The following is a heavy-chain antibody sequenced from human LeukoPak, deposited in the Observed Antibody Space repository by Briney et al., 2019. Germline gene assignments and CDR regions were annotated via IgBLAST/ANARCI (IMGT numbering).Heavy chain of an antibody. CDR3: AKGPYYYSSGSYYNGDY. V-gene: IGHV3-53*01. CDR2: IYSGGST. D-gene: IGHD3-10*01. CDR1: GFTVSSNY. Sequence: GGSLRLSCAASGFTVSSNYMSWVRQAPGKGLEWVSVIYSGGSTYYADSVKGRFTISRDNSKNTLYLQMNSLRAEDTAVYYCAKGPYYYSSGSYYNGDYWGQGTLVTVSS. J-gene: IGHJ4*02.